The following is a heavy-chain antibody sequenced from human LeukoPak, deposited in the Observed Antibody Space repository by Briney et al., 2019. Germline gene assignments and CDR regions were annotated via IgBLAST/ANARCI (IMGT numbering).Heavy chain of an antibody. CDR3: ARAKYDSSGYYYSGFDI. D-gene: IGHD3-22*01. Sequence: GGSLRLSCAASGFAFSDFYMGWVRQAPGKGLEWLSYITTNGRSIYYADSVKGRFTMSRDNAKKSLYLQMNSLRAEDTAVYYCARAKYDSSGYYYSGFDIWGQGTLVTVSS. CDR2: ITTNGRSI. J-gene: IGHJ3*02. CDR1: GFAFSDFY. V-gene: IGHV3-11*04.